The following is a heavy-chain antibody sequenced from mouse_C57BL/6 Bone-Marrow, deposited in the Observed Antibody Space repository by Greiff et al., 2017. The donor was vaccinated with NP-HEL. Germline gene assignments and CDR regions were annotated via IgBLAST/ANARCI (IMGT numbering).Heavy chain of an antibody. V-gene: IGHV3-1*01. D-gene: IGHD1-1*01. CDR3: ARDYYGSSYWYFDV. J-gene: IGHJ1*03. CDR1: GYSITSGYD. Sequence: EVMLVESGPGMVKPSQSLSLTCTVTGYSITSGYDWHWIRHFPGNKLEWMGYISYSGSTNYNPSLKSRISITHDTSKNHFFLKLNSVTTEDTATYYCARDYYGSSYWYFDVWGTGTTVTVSS. CDR2: ISYSGST.